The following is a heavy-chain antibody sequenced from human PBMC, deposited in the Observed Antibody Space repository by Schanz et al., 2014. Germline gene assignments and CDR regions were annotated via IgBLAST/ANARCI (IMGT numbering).Heavy chain of an antibody. D-gene: IGHD3-16*01. J-gene: IGHJ4*02. CDR2: ISYDGSNK. V-gene: IGHV3-30-3*01. CDR3: ARDYAGFDC. CDR1: GFTFSSYA. Sequence: QVQLVESGGGVVQPGRSLRLSCAASGFTFSSYAMHWVRQAPGKGLEWVAVISYDGSNKYYADSVKGRFTISRVTAKNSLYLQMNSLRVDDTAVYYCARDYAGFDCWGQGTLVTVSS.